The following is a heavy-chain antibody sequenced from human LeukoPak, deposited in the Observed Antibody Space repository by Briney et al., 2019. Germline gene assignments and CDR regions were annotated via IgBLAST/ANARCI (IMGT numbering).Heavy chain of an antibody. Sequence: ASVKVSCKTSGYTFTGYYIHWVRQAPGQGLEWMGWINPNSGDTNYAQKLQGRVTMTTDTSTSTAYMELRSLRSDDTAVYYCARESYSSGWYRAVRVYFDYWGQGTLVTVSS. CDR1: GYTFTGYY. D-gene: IGHD6-19*01. V-gene: IGHV1-2*02. J-gene: IGHJ4*02. CDR3: ARESYSSGWYRAVRVYFDY. CDR2: INPNSGDT.